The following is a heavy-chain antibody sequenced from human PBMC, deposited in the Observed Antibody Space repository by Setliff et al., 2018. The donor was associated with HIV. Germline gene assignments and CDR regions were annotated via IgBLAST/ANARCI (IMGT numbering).Heavy chain of an antibody. D-gene: IGHD6-19*01. CDR1: GGTFSNYA. J-gene: IGHJ6*03. CDR3: ARGLAVAGKSYYYYYYMDV. Sequence: ASVKVSCKASGGTFSNYAISWVRQATGQGLEWMGWMSPNSGNAGYAQKFQGRVTMTRNTSISTAYMELSSLRSEDTAVYYCARGLAVAGKSYYYYYYMDVWGKGTTVTVSS. V-gene: IGHV1-8*02. CDR2: MSPNSGNA.